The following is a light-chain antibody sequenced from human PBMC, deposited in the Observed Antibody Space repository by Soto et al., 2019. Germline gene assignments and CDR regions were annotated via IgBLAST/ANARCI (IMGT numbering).Light chain of an antibody. CDR3: QQYSSYPWT. CDR1: ENIDTR. CDR2: MAS. Sequence: DIQMTQSPSTLSASVGDRVTITCRASENIDTRLAWYQQRPGKAPNLLIYMASSLESGVPSRFSGSGSGTEVTRTISSLQPDDFATYYCQQYSSYPWTFGQGTKVDI. J-gene: IGKJ1*01. V-gene: IGKV1-5*03.